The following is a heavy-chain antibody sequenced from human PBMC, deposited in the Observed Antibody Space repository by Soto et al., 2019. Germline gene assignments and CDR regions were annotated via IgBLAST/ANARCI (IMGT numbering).Heavy chain of an antibody. D-gene: IGHD2-15*01. CDR1: GFTFSNYA. J-gene: IGHJ4*02. Sequence: PGGSLRLSCTASGFTFSNYAMSWVRQAPGKGLEWVSTFSSGGGGTYYADSVKGRFTISRDNSKNTLSLQMNSLRAEDTAVYYCTKAMRYCSGANCFTWDYWGLGTLVTVPS. CDR3: TKAMRYCSGANCFTWDY. CDR2: FSSGGGGT. V-gene: IGHV3-23*01.